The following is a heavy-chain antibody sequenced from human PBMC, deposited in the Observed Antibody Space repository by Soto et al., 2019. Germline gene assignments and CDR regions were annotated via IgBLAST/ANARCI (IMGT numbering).Heavy chain of an antibody. CDR1: GGSINSDY. Sequence: SETLSLTCTFSGGSINSDYWSWIRQPARKGLEWIGRIYTSGSSNFNPSLKSRVTISADTSKNQFSLRLTSVTAADTAVYYCARDWLGSSGDSWHPGSPGYYYYGMDVWRQGTTVTVAS. D-gene: IGHD2-15*01. CDR2: IYTSGSS. J-gene: IGHJ6*02. CDR3: ARDWLGSSGDSWHPGSPGYYYYGMDV. V-gene: IGHV4-4*07.